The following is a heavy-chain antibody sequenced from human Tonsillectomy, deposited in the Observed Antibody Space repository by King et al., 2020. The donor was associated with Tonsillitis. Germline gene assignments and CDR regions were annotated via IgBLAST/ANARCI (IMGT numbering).Heavy chain of an antibody. J-gene: IGHJ6*02. V-gene: IGHV4-59*01. D-gene: IGHD3-3*01. CDR3: AGALIWSGYYF. Sequence: QLQESGPALVKPSETLSLTCTVSGGSISSYYWSWIRQPPGKGLEWIGYIYYIGTTNYNPSLKNRVTISVDTSKNQFSLKLSSVTAAGTAVYYCAGALIWSGYYFWGQGTTVTVSS. CDR2: IYYIGTT. CDR1: GGSISSYY.